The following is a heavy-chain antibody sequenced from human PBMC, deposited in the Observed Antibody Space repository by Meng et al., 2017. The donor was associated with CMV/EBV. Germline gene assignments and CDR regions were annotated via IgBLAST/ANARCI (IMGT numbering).Heavy chain of an antibody. CDR1: GFTFSDYY. CDR3: ARNTGYSSGWSSTGVDY. Sequence: GESLKISCAASGFTFSDYYMSWIRQAPGKGLEWVSYISSSGSTIYYADSVKGRFTISRDNAKNSLYLQMNSLRAEDTAVYYCARNTGYSSGWSSTGVDYWGQGTLVTVSS. J-gene: IGHJ4*02. V-gene: IGHV3-11*04. CDR2: ISSSGSTI. D-gene: IGHD6-19*01.